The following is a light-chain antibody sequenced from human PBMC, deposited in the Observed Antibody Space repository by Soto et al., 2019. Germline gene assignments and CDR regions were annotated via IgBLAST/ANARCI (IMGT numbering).Light chain of an antibody. CDR3: LQYNTFPHT. Sequence: DIQMTQSPSSVSASVGDRVTITCRASQGISSWLAWYQQKPEKAPKLVIYDASSLQSGVPSRFSGSGSGTDFTLTISSLHPDDFATYYCLQYNTFPHTFGQGTKLEI. CDR2: DAS. J-gene: IGKJ2*01. V-gene: IGKV1D-16*01. CDR1: QGISSW.